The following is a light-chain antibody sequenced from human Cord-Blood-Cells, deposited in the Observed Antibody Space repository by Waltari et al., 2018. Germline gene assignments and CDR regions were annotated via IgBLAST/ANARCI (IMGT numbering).Light chain of an antibody. J-gene: IGKJ1*01. CDR2: GAS. V-gene: IGKV3-15*01. CDR1: RSVSSY. CDR3: QQYNNWPSWT. Sequence: EIVMTQSTATLSVSTGDRATLSCRASRSVSSYLAWYPQKPGQAPRHLIYGASIGATVIPARFSGSGSGTEFTHTIISLQSEDFAVYNCQQYNNWPSWTFCQGTKVEIK.